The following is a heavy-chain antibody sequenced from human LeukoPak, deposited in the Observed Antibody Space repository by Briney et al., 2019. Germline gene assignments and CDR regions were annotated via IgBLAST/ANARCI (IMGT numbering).Heavy chain of an antibody. V-gene: IGHV3-23*01. D-gene: IGHD1-1*01. CDR1: GFTFSSYG. CDR3: ARGATDVTRWFDP. Sequence: GGSLRLSCAASGFTFSSYGMSWVRQAPGKGLEWVSGISGSGGSTYNADSVKGRFTISRDNAKNSLYLQMNGLRAEDTAVYYCARGATDVTRWFDPWGQGTRVTVSS. CDR2: ISGSGGST. J-gene: IGHJ5*02.